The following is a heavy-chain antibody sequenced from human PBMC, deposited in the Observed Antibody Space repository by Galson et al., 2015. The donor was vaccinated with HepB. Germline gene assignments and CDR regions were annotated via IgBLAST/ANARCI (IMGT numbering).Heavy chain of an antibody. CDR3: ARVYNWNVFAFDI. D-gene: IGHD1-20*01. J-gene: IGHJ3*02. CDR2: IIPIFGTA. CDR1: GGTFSSYA. V-gene: IGHV1-69*13. Sequence: SVKVSCKASGGTFSSYAISWVRQAPGQGLEWMGGIIPIFGTANYAQKFQGRVTITADESTSTAYMELSSLRSEDTAVYYCARVYNWNVFAFDIWGQGTMVTVPS.